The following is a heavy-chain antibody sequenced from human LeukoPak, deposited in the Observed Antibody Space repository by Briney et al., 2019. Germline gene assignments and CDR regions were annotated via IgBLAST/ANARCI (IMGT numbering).Heavy chain of an antibody. CDR2: INPNSGGT. CDR1: GYTFTGYY. CDR3: ARVLFEYYYGSGSYYPDY. Sequence: GASVKVSCKASGYTFTGYYMHWVRQAPGQGLEWMGWINPNSGGTNYAQKFQGRVTMTRDTSISTAYMELSSLRSEDTAVYYCARVLFEYYYGSGSYYPDYWGQGTLVTVSS. V-gene: IGHV1-2*02. J-gene: IGHJ4*02. D-gene: IGHD3-10*01.